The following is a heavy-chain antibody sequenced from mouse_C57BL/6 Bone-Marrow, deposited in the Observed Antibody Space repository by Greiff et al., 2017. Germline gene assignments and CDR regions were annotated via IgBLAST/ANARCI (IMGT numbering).Heavy chain of an antibody. Sequence: VQLVESGAELVKPGASVKISCKASGYAFSSYWMNWVKQRPGKGLEWIGQIYPGDGDTNYNGKFKGKATLTADKSSSTAYMQLSSLTSEDSAVYFCARDYSNYPYYYAMDYWGQGTSVTGSS. J-gene: IGHJ4*01. V-gene: IGHV1-80*01. D-gene: IGHD2-5*01. CDR2: IYPGDGDT. CDR1: GYAFSSYW. CDR3: ARDYSNYPYYYAMDY.